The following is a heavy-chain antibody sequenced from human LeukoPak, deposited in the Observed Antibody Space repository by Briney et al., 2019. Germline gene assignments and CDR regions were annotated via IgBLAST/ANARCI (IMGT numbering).Heavy chain of an antibody. CDR2: ISYDGSNK. Sequence: PGGSLRLSCAASGFTFSSYGMHWVRQAPGRGLEWVAVISYDGSNKYYADSVKGRFTISRDNPKNTLYLQMNSLRAEDTAVYYCAKVGFSEMEWLLYSDHWGQGTLVTVSS. D-gene: IGHD3-3*01. CDR1: GFTFSSYG. J-gene: IGHJ4*02. CDR3: AKVGFSEMEWLLYSDH. V-gene: IGHV3-30*18.